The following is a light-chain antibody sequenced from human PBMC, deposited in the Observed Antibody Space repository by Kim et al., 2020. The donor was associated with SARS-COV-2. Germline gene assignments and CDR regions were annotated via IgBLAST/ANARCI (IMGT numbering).Light chain of an antibody. Sequence: PPGETATLSLTASQSVSSYLAWYHQKPGQAPSLLIYDASNRATCIPARFSGSGSGTDFTLTISSLVPEDFAVYYCQQRSNWPPLTFGGGTKLDIK. CDR2: DAS. J-gene: IGKJ4*01. CDR1: QSVSSY. CDR3: QQRSNWPPLT. V-gene: IGKV3-11*01.